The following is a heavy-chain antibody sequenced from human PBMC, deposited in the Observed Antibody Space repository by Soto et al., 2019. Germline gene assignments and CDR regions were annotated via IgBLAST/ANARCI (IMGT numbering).Heavy chain of an antibody. D-gene: IGHD3-9*01. CDR3: ARDDILPGLDAFDI. CDR2: IYYSGST. J-gene: IGHJ3*02. V-gene: IGHV4-59*01. Sequence: KTSETLSLTCTVSGGSISSYYWSWIRQPPGKGLEWIGYIYYSGSTNYNPSLKSRVTISVDTSKNQFSLKLSSVTAADTAVYYCARDDILPGLDAFDIWGQGTMVTVSS. CDR1: GGSISSYY.